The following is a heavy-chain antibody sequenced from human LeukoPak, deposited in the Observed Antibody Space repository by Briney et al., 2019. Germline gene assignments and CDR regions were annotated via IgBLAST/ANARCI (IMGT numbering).Heavy chain of an antibody. CDR1: GGSMSGYY. CDR2: IYSGGNT. V-gene: IGHV4-4*07. CDR3: ARGYGSGWYFGD. Sequence: SETLSLTCTVSGGSMSGYYWRWLRQPAGKGLEWIGRIYSGGNTNYNPSLRSRIAMSVDTSKNHFSLKLSSVTAADTAVYYCARGYGSGWYFGDWGQGTLVTVSS. J-gene: IGHJ4*02. D-gene: IGHD6-19*01.